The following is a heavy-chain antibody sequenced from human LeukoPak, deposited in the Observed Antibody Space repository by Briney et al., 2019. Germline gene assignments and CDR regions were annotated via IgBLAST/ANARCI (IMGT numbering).Heavy chain of an antibody. D-gene: IGHD5-18*01. V-gene: IGHV4-59*01. CDR1: GGSISSYY. CDR2: IYYSGST. CDR3: ARGSYGPPYWFDP. J-gene: IGHJ5*02. Sequence: PSETLSLTCTVSGGSISSYYWSWIRQPPGKGLKWIGYIYYSGSTNYNPSLKSRVTISVDTSKNQFSLKLSSVTAADTAVYYCARGSYGPPYWFDPWGQGTLVTVSS.